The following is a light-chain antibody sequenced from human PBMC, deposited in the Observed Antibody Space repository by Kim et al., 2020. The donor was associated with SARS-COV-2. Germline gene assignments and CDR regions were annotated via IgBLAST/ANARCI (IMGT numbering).Light chain of an antibody. J-gene: IGKJ1*01. CDR1: QSIVSRS. CDR3: QQYDDLWT. V-gene: IGKV3-20*01. CDR2: RAS. Sequence: LSPGESATLSCRASQSIVSRSLAWYQQIPGQAPRLVIYRASARATGIPDRFSGSGSGTDFTLTISRLEPEDFAVYYCQQYDDLWTFGQGTKVDIK.